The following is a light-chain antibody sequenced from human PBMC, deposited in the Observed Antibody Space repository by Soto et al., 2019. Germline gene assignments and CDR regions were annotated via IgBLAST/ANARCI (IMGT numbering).Light chain of an antibody. CDR3: QQYYSSIT. Sequence: SVLTQSPATLSFAPGEIGTLSCRASQSVSSYLAWYQQKPGQAPRLLIYDASNRATGIPARFSGSGSGTDFTLTISSLQAEDVALYYCQQYYSSITFGQGTRLEIK. J-gene: IGKJ5*01. CDR2: DAS. V-gene: IGKV3-11*01. CDR1: QSVSSY.